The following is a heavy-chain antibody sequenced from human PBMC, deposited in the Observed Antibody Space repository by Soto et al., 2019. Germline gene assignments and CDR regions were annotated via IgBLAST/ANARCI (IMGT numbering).Heavy chain of an antibody. Sequence: GGSLRLSCAASGFNFNKAWMNWVRQAPGKGLEWVGRIKTTPDGGTTDYAAPVKGRFIISRDDSKNTLFLQMNSLKTEDTAVYYCTTEPFNSYDSRGRMDVWGHGTTVTVSS. CDR1: GFNFNKAW. V-gene: IGHV3-15*07. CDR3: TTEPFNSYDSRGRMDV. CDR2: IKTTPDGGTT. J-gene: IGHJ6*02. D-gene: IGHD3-22*01.